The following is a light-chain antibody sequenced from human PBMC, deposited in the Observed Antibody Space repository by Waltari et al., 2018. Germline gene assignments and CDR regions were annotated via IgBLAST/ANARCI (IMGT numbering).Light chain of an antibody. Sequence: VLTQSPGTLSLSPGERATLSCRASQSLTKRYLACSQQKPGQAPRLLIYGASSRAAGIPDRFSGSGSGTDFTLTISRLEPEDFAVYYCQQYGSSVLYTFGQGTKLEIK. CDR2: GAS. CDR3: QQYGSSVLYT. CDR1: QSLTKRY. J-gene: IGKJ2*01. V-gene: IGKV3-20*01.